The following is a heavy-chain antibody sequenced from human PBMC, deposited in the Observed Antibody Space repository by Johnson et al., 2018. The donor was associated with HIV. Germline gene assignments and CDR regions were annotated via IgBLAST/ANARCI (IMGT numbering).Heavy chain of an antibody. CDR3: ITGGSGTIPSGAFDI. V-gene: IGHV3-15*01. CDR2: IKSKTDGGTT. Sequence: VQLVESGGGLVQPGGSLRLSCAASGFTFSDYYMSWVRQAPGKGLEWVGRIKSKTDGGTTDYAEPVKGKFTISRDDYKTTLYLQMNSLKTEDTAVYYCITGGSGTIPSGAFDIWGQGTMVTVSS. J-gene: IGHJ3*02. CDR1: GFTFSDYY. D-gene: IGHD1-26*01.